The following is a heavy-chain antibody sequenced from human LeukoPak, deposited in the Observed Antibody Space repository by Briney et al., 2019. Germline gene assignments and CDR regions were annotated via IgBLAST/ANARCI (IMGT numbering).Heavy chain of an antibody. V-gene: IGHV4-39*07. CDR1: GGSISGSSYY. D-gene: IGHD5-12*01. CDR3: AREGDSGYGYFDY. J-gene: IGHJ4*02. Sequence: PSETLSLTCTVSGGSISGSSYYWGWIRQPPGKGLEWIGTIYYRGTTYYNPSLKSRVTISVDTSKNQFSLKLNSVTAADTAVFYCAREGDSGYGYFDYWGQGTLVTVSS. CDR2: IYYRGTT.